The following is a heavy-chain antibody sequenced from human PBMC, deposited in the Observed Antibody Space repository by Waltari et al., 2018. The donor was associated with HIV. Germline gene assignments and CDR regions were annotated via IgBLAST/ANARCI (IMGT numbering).Heavy chain of an antibody. CDR1: GLKFGTSA. CDR2: ISWNSGNI. D-gene: IGHD2-8*01. Sequence: EAQLVESGGGTVQPGRSLRLSCAASGLKFGTSAMNWVRQAPGKALEWVSGISWNSGNIEYADSVKGRFTISRDNGKNSLYLQMNSLRSEDTGLYYCAKDMGIFYAYGMDVWGQGTAVTVSS. CDR3: AKDMGIFYAYGMDV. J-gene: IGHJ6*02. V-gene: IGHV3-9*01.